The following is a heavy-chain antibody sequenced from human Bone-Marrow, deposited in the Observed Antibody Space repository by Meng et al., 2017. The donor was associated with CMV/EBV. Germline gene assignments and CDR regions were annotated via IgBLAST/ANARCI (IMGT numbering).Heavy chain of an antibody. CDR3: ARERVSAYDSSGYLRFYYYYYGMDV. V-gene: IGHV3-30-3*01. CDR1: GFNFSSYA. D-gene: IGHD3-22*01. J-gene: IGHJ6*01. Sequence: GESLKISCAASGFNFSSYAMHWVRQAPGKGLEWVAVISYDGSNKYYADSMKGRVTIHRDNSKNTLYLQMNSLIAEGTVVYYCARERVSAYDSSGYLRFYYYYYGMDVWGQGTTVTFYS. CDR2: ISYDGSNK.